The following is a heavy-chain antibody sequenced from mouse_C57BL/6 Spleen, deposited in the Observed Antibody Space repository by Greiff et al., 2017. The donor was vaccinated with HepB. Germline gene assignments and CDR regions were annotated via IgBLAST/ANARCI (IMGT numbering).Heavy chain of an antibody. J-gene: IGHJ2*01. V-gene: IGHV5-6*01. CDR1: GFTFSSYG. CDR3: ARQEGGYYGSSHGRYFDY. D-gene: IGHD1-1*01. Sequence: EVKLMESGGDLVKPGGSLKLSCAASGFTFSSYGMSWVRQTPDKRLEWVATISSGGSYTYYPDSVKGRFTISRDNAKNTLYLQMSSLKSEDTAMYYCARQEGGYYGSSHGRYFDYWGQGTTLTVSS. CDR2: ISSGGSYT.